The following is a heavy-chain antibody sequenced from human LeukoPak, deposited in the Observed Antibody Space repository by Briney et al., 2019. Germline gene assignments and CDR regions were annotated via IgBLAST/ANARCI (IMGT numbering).Heavy chain of an antibody. V-gene: IGHV3-21*01. CDR1: GFTFSSYS. CDR2: ISSSSSYI. J-gene: IGHJ6*04. Sequence: GGSLRLSCAASGFTFSSYSVNWVRQAPGKGLEWVSSISSSSSYIYYADSVKGRFTISRDNAKNSLYLQMNSLRAEDTAVYYCARNPGAHENVWGKGTTVTVSS. D-gene: IGHD1-26*01. CDR3: ARNPGAHENV.